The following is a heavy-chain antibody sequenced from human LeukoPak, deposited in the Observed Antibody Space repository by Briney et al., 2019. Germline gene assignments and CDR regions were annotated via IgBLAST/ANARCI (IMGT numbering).Heavy chain of an antibody. V-gene: IGHV3-7*01. CDR3: ARVKYYGSGSYQRLFDY. J-gene: IGHJ4*02. Sequence: PGGSLRLSCAASGFTFSNYWMSWVRQGPGKGPEWVANIKEDGSEKHYVDSVKGRFTISRDNAKNSLYLQMSSLRAEDTAVYYCARVKYYGSGSYQRLFDYWGQGTLVTVSS. D-gene: IGHD3-10*01. CDR1: GFTFSNYW. CDR2: IKEDGSEK.